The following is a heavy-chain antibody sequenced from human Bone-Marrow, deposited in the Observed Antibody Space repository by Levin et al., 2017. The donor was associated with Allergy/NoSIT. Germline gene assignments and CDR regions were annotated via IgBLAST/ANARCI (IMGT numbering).Heavy chain of an antibody. CDR3: ASHSQEEYFDSNSYWRGDY. CDR2: IIPVFRTA. CDR1: GFTFNSYA. J-gene: IGHJ4*02. D-gene: IGHD2/OR15-2a*01. Sequence: SVKVSCKTSGFTFNSYAISWVRQAPGQGLEWMGGIIPVFRTAKYAQKFQGGVTITADELTSTVYMELSSLRSEDTAVYYCASHSQEEYFDSNSYWRGDYWGQGTLVTVSS. V-gene: IGHV1-69*13.